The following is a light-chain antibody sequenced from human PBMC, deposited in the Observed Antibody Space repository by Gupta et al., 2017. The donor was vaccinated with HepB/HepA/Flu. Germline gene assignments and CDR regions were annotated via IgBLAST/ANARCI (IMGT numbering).Light chain of an antibody. CDR3: SSYTSSSTYVV. V-gene: IGLV2-14*03. CDR2: DVS. J-gene: IGLJ2*01. CDR1: SSDVGGYNY. Sequence: QPALTQPASVSGSPVQSITISCTGTSSDVGGYNYVSWYQQHPGKAPKLMIYDVSNRPSGVSNRFSGSKSGNTASLTISGLQAEDEADYYCSSYTSSSTYVVFGGGTKLTVL.